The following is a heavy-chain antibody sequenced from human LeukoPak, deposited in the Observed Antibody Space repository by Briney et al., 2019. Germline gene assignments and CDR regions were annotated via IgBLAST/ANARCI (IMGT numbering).Heavy chain of an antibody. CDR1: GGSISSSSYY. Sequence: SETLSLTCTVSGGSISSSSYYWGWIRQPPGMGLDWLGIIYFSGSTLYNPSLNSRVTISLDRSQNKVSLSLSSVTAADTAMYYCATGKQRDYFYMDVWGKGTTVTVSS. D-gene: IGHD1-26*01. J-gene: IGHJ6*03. CDR3: ATGKQRDYFYMDV. CDR2: IYFSGST. V-gene: IGHV4-39*07.